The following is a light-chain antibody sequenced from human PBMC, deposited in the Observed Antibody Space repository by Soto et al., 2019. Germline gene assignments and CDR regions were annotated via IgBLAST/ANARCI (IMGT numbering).Light chain of an antibody. Sequence: IVLTQSPGALSLSPGERATLSCGASQSIRSSYLAWYQQRPGQAPRLLIYGVSTRATGIPDRFSGSGSGTDFTLTISRLEPEDFAVYYCQQYGNSPYTFGQGTKLEIK. V-gene: IGKV3-20*01. J-gene: IGKJ2*01. CDR1: QSIRSSY. CDR2: GVS. CDR3: QQYGNSPYT.